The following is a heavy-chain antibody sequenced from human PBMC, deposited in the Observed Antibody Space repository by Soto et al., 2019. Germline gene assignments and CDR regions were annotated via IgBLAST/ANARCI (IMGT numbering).Heavy chain of an antibody. CDR3: ARLYRSSTNCYVDY. CDR1: GGKIGDYD. V-gene: IGHV4-59*08. D-gene: IGHD2-2*01. CDR2: IYYSGST. Sequence: TNTVVGGKIGDYDWSWILKTTGEGLEWIGYIYYSGSTNYNPSLKSRVTISVDTSKNQFSLKLNSVTAADTAVYYCARLYRSSTNCYVDYWGQRTLVTFYS. J-gene: IGHJ4*02.